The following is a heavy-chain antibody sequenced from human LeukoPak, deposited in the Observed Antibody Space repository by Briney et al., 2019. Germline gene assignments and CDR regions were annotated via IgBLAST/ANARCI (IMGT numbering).Heavy chain of an antibody. V-gene: IGHV3-30-3*01. CDR2: ISYDGSNK. CDR3: ERGITMINDAFDI. Sequence: GRSLRLSCAASGFTFSSYAMHWVRQAPGKGLEWVAVISYDGSNKYYADSVKGRFTISRDNSKNTLYLQMNSLRAEDTAVYYCERGITMINDAFDIWGQGTMVTVSS. J-gene: IGHJ3*02. D-gene: IGHD3-22*01. CDR1: GFTFSSYA.